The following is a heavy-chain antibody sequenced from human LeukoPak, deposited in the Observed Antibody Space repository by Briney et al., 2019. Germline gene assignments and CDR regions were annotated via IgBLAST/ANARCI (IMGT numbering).Heavy chain of an antibody. J-gene: IGHJ4*02. CDR3: AKASVWTMVRVVSYFDD. CDR2: ISGSGDNT. Sequence: GGSLILSCAASKFTFITFSMSWVRPSPGKGLEGVSGISGSGDNTCYADSVKGRFTISRDNYKKTLYLQMHSLRAEDTAVYYCAKASVWTMVRVVSYFDDWGQGIQVTVSS. V-gene: IGHV3-23*01. D-gene: IGHD3-10*01. CDR1: KFTFITFS.